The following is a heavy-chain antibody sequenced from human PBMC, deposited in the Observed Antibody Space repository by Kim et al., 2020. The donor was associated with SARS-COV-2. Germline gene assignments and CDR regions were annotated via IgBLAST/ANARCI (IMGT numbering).Heavy chain of an antibody. CDR1: GFTFSNYG. CDR3: ARDHDYGDYSFDY. Sequence: GGSLRLSCAASGFTFSNYGMHWVRQAPGKGLEWVAVIWYDASNKYYADSVKGRFTISRGNSKNTLYLQMNSLRAEDTAVYYCARDHDYGDYSFDYWGQGTLVTVSS. J-gene: IGHJ4*02. D-gene: IGHD4-17*01. CDR2: IWYDASNK. V-gene: IGHV3-33*01.